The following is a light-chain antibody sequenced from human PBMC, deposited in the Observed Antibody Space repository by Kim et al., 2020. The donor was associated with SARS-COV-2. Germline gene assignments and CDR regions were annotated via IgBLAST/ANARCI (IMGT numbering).Light chain of an antibody. Sequence: GQSGTISVSGSNSKSGNNSLSVYQQRPGTAPKLLIYDNNKRPSGIPVRFSGSKSGTSATLGITGLQTGDEADYYCGTWDSSLSAWVFGGGTQLTVL. J-gene: IGLJ3*02. CDR3: GTWDSSLSAWV. V-gene: IGLV1-51*01. CDR2: DNN. CDR1: NSKSGNNS.